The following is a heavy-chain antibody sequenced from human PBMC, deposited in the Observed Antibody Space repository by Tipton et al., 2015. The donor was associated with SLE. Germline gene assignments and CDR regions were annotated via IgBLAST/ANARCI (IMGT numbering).Heavy chain of an antibody. Sequence: LRLSCTVSGGSISRYYWSWIRQPPGKGLEWIGYIYTSGSTNYNPSLKSRVTISVDTSKNQFSLKLSSVTAADTAVYYCARQWRRSAFDIWGQGTMVTVSS. D-gene: IGHD3-3*01. J-gene: IGHJ3*02. V-gene: IGHV4-59*08. CDR1: GGSISRYY. CDR3: ARQWRRSAFDI. CDR2: IYTSGST.